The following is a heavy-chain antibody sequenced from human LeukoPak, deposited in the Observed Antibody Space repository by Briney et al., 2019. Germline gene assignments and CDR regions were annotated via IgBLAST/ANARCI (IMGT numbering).Heavy chain of an antibody. Sequence: GGSLRLSCAASGFTFSSYAMHWVRQAPGKGLEWVSTIGGGGTTYYADSVKGRFTISRDNSKNTLYLQMNSLRAEDTAVYYCAKAPDFWSGYYTSYYYYMDVWGKGTTVTVSS. D-gene: IGHD3-3*01. CDR3: AKAPDFWSGYYTSYYYYMDV. CDR2: IGGGGTT. V-gene: IGHV3-23*01. J-gene: IGHJ6*03. CDR1: GFTFSSYA.